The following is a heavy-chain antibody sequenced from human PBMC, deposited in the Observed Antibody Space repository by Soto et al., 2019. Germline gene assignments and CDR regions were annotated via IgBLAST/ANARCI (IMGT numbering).Heavy chain of an antibody. V-gene: IGHV4-39*01. CDR2: FYYRGRS. J-gene: IGHJ4*02. Sequence: PSETLSLTCAVSGCSVSNSNYYWGWIRQSPGKGLEWIGSFYYRGRSYSKSSVKSRVTISVDTSKNQFSLNLNSVTASDTAVYYCVSQRTSVLTQAYFDYWGPGALVTVSS. CDR1: GCSVSNSNYY. CDR3: VSQRTSVLTQAYFDY. D-gene: IGHD2-8*01.